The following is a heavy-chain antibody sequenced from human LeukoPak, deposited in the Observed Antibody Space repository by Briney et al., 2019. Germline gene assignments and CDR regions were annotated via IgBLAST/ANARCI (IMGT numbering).Heavy chain of an antibody. CDR1: GGSFSGYY. CDR3: ARYPIGTTRWNNWFDP. Sequence: PSETLSLTCAVYGGSFSGYYWSWIRQPPGQGLEWITEINHSGSTNYNPSLKSRVTISVDTSKNQFSLKLSSVTAADTAVYYCARYPIGTTRWNNWFDPWGQGTLVTVSS. D-gene: IGHD1-7*01. CDR2: INHSGST. J-gene: IGHJ5*02. V-gene: IGHV4-34*01.